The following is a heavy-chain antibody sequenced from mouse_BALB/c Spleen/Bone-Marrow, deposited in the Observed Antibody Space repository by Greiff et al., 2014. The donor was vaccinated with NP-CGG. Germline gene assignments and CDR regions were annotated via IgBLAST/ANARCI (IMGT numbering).Heavy chain of an antibody. J-gene: IGHJ2*01. CDR1: GYSFTGYT. Sequence: GQLKQSGPELVKPGASMKISCKASGYSFTGYTMNWGKQSHGKNLEWIGLINPYNGGTRYNQKFKGKATLTVDKSSSTAYMELLSLTSEDSAVYYCARGPPLYYDYGFDYWGQGTTLTVSS. D-gene: IGHD2-4*01. CDR2: INPYNGGT. V-gene: IGHV1-18*01. CDR3: ARGPPLYYDYGFDY.